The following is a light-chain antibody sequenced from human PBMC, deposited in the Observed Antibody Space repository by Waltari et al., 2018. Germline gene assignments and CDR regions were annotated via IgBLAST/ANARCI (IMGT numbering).Light chain of an antibody. V-gene: IGKV3-11*01. Sequence: EIFLTQSPATLSLAPGERATLSCRASQSVSTFLAWYQQKPGQAPRLLIYHASTRATGVPARFSGSGSGTEFTLTISSLEPEDFGVYYCQQRANWPPLTFGGGTKVEI. CDR2: HAS. CDR3: QQRANWPPLT. J-gene: IGKJ4*01. CDR1: QSVSTF.